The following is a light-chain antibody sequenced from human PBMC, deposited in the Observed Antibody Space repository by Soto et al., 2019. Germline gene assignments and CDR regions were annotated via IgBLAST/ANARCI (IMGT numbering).Light chain of an antibody. J-gene: IGLJ2*01. CDR2: LERSGSY. CDR1: SGHSSYI. Sequence: QPVLTQSSSASASLGSSVKLTCTLSSGHSSYIIAWHQQQPGKAPRYLMKLERSGSYNKGSGVPDRFSGSSSGADRYLTISNRQSEDEAEYYCETWDSNTRVFGGGTKLTVL. CDR3: ETWDSNTRV. V-gene: IGLV4-60*03.